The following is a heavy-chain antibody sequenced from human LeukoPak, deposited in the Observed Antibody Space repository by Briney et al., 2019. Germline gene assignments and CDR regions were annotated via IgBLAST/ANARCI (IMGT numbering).Heavy chain of an antibody. Sequence: ASVKVSCKASGYTFTGYYMHWVRQAPGQGLEWMGWINPNSGGTNYAQKFQGRVTMTRDTSISTAYMELSGLRSDDTAVYYCARALSWDRLGLLTVVYWGQGTLVTVSS. V-gene: IGHV1-2*02. J-gene: IGHJ4*02. D-gene: IGHD1-26*01. CDR3: ARALSWDRLGLLTVVY. CDR1: GYTFTGYY. CDR2: INPNSGGT.